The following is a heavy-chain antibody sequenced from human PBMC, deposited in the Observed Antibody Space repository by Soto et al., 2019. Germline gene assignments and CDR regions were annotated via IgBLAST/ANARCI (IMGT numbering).Heavy chain of an antibody. D-gene: IGHD3-22*01. CDR3: ARAYEGDYFDY. V-gene: IGHV3-30-3*01. J-gene: IGHJ4*02. Sequence: QVQLVESGGGVVQPGRSLRLSCAASGFTFSSYAMHWVRQAPGKGLEWVAVISYDGSNKYYAASVKGRFTISRDNSKNTLYLQMNSLRAADTAVYYCARAYEGDYFDYWGQGTLVTVSS. CDR2: ISYDGSNK. CDR1: GFTFSSYA.